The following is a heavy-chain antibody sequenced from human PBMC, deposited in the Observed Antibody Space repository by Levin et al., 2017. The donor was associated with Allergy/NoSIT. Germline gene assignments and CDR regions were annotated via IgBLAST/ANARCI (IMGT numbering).Heavy chain of an antibody. CDR1: GGSISSSSYY. CDR3: AGVRTAAIMN. J-gene: IGHJ4*02. CDR2: IYYSGST. D-gene: IGHD6-13*01. V-gene: IGHV4-39*01. Sequence: SQTLSLTCTVSGGSISSSSYYWGWIRQPPGKGLEWIGSIYYSGSTYYNPSLKSRVTISVDTSKNQFSLKLSSVTAADTAVYYCAGVRTAAIMNWGQGTLVTVSS.